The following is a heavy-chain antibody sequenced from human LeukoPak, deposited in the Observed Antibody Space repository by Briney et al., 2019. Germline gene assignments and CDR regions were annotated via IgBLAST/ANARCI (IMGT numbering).Heavy chain of an antibody. CDR3: ARGGVNYKIAGP. D-gene: IGHD3-10*01. CDR2: IYYSGST. J-gene: IGHJ5*02. V-gene: IGHV4-59*01. CDR1: GGSITSYY. Sequence: SETLSPTCTVSGGSITSYYWSWIRQPPGKGLEWIGYIYYSGSTNYNPSLKSRVTISVDTSKNQFSLKLSSVTAADTAVYYCARGGVNYKIAGPWGQGALVTVSS.